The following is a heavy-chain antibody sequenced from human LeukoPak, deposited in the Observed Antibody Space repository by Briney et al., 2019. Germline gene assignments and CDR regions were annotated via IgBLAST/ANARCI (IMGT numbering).Heavy chain of an antibody. D-gene: IGHD2-2*01. CDR2: ISSSSSTI. V-gene: IGHV3-48*01. Sequence: GGSLRLSCAASGFTFDDYGMNWVRQAPGKGLEWVSYISSSSSTIYYADSVKGRFTISRDNAKNSLYLQMNSLRAEDTAVYYCARDFTVVVPAAISWFDPWGQGTLVTVSS. CDR3: ARDFTVVVPAAISWFDP. J-gene: IGHJ5*02. CDR1: GFTFDDYG.